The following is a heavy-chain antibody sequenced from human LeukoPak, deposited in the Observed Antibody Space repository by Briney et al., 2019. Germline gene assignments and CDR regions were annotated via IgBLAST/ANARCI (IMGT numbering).Heavy chain of an antibody. V-gene: IGHV3-66*01. D-gene: IGHD6-19*01. CDR1: GFTVSSNY. Sequence: GGSLRLSCAASGFTVSSNYMAWVRQAPGKGLEWVSVIYDGGFTDYTDSVKGRFTISRDDSKDAAYLQMNSLKIEDTAVYYCGGTVGGTADYWGQGTLVTVSS. J-gene: IGHJ4*02. CDR2: IYDGGFT. CDR3: GGTVGGTADY.